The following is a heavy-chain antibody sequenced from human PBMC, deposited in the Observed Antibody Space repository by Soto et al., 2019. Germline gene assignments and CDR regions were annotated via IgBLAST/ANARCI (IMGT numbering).Heavy chain of an antibody. J-gene: IGHJ5*02. CDR1: GYTFHSYY. CDR2: INPSGGST. V-gene: IGHV1-46*02. Sequence: ASVKVSCKSSGYTFHSYYMHRVRQAPGQGLEWMGIINPSGGSTSYAQKFQGRVTMTRDTSTSTVYMELSSLRSEDTAVYYCATEMEREVDPWGQGTLVTVSS. CDR3: ATEMEREVDP. D-gene: IGHD1-26*01.